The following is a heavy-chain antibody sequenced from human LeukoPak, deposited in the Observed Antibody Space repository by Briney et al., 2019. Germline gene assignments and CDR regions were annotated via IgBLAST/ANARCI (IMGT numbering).Heavy chain of an antibody. Sequence: GGSLRLSCAASGFTFSSYGMHWVRQAPGKGLEWVAVIWYDGSNKYYADSVKGRFTISRDNSKNTLYLQMNSLRAEDTAVYYCARDLRLGELSFDYWGQGTLVTVSS. D-gene: IGHD3-16*02. CDR2: IWYDGSNK. V-gene: IGHV3-30*19. J-gene: IGHJ4*02. CDR3: ARDLRLGELSFDY. CDR1: GFTFSSYG.